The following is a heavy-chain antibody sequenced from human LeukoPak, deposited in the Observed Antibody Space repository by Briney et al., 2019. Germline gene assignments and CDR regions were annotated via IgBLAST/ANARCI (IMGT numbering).Heavy chain of an antibody. J-gene: IGHJ4*02. Sequence: GGSLRLSCAASGFTFSSYSMNWVRQAPGKGLEWVSYISSSSSTIYYADSVKGRFTISRDNAKNSLYLQMNSLRAEDTAVYYCARGDFWSGYSFDYWGQGTLSPSPQ. V-gene: IGHV3-48*01. CDR1: GFTFSSYS. CDR3: ARGDFWSGYSFDY. D-gene: IGHD3-3*01. CDR2: ISSSSSTI.